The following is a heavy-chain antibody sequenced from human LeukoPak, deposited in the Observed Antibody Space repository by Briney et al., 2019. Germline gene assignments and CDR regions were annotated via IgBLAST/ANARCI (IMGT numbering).Heavy chain of an antibody. J-gene: IGHJ4*02. CDR2: ISSSGSTI. V-gene: IGHV3-48*03. CDR3: ARDSYSSSRNDY. D-gene: IGHD6-13*01. Sequence: GGSLRLSCAASGFTFSSYEMNWVRQAPGKGLEWVSYISSSGSTIYYADSVKGRFTISRDNAKNSLFLQMNSLRAEDTAVYYCARDSYSSSRNDYWGQGTLVTVSS. CDR1: GFTFSSYE.